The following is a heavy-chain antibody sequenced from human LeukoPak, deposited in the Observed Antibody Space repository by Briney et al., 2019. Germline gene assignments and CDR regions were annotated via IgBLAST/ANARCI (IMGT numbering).Heavy chain of an antibody. CDR1: AYTFNSYL. CDR3: ARDLGLRGVTNWFDP. D-gene: IGHD3-10*01. CDR2: IDPSGGST. V-gene: IGHV1-46*02. Sequence: GASVKVSCKASAYTFNSYLLHWVRQAPGHGLEWMGMIDPSGGSTDYAQKFQGRVIVTRDTSTTTVYMELSSLRSEDTAVYYCARDLGLRGVTNWFDPWGQGTLVIVSS. J-gene: IGHJ5*02.